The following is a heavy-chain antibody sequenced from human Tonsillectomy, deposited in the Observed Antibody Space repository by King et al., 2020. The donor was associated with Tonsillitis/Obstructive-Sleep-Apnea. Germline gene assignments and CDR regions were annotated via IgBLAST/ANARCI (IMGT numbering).Heavy chain of an antibody. Sequence: QLVQSGAEVKKPWASVKVSCKASGYTFTGYYMHWVRQAPGQGLEWRGWINPNSVGTNYAQNVQGWVTMTRDTSISTAYMELSRLRSDDTAVYYCARGEDIVVVPAAIVYWGQGTLVTVSS. CDR2: INPNSVGT. CDR1: GYTFTGYY. D-gene: IGHD2-2*01. V-gene: IGHV1-2*04. J-gene: IGHJ4*02. CDR3: ARGEDIVVVPAAIVY.